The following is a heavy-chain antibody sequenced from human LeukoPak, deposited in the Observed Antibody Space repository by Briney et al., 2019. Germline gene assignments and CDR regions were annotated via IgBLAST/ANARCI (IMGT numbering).Heavy chain of an antibody. Sequence: KAGGSLRLSCAASGFTFSSYSMNWVRQAPGKGLEWVSSISSSSSYIYYADSVKGRFTISRDNAKNSLYLQMNSLRAEDTAVYYCARDLGRSITIFGVVPNGYYYYGMDVWGQGTTVTVSS. J-gene: IGHJ6*02. D-gene: IGHD3-3*01. CDR2: ISSSSSYI. V-gene: IGHV3-21*01. CDR1: GFTFSSYS. CDR3: ARDLGRSITIFGVVPNGYYYYGMDV.